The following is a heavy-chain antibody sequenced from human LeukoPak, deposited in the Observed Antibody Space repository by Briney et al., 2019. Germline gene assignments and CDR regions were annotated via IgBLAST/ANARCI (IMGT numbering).Heavy chain of an antibody. Sequence: GGSLRLSCAASGFTFSSYSMNWVRQAPGKGLEWVSSISSSSSYIYYADSVKGRFTISRDNSKNTLYLQMISLRAEDTGVYYCAKDGATDAFDIWGQGTMVTVSS. CDR1: GFTFSSYS. CDR3: AKDGATDAFDI. J-gene: IGHJ3*02. CDR2: ISSSSSYI. V-gene: IGHV3-21*04. D-gene: IGHD1-26*01.